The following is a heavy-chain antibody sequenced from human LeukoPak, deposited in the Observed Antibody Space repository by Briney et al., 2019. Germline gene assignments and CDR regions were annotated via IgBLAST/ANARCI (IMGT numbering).Heavy chain of an antibody. Sequence: PGGSLRLSCAASGFTFSNYAMTWVRQAPGKGLEWVSGISGSGGSTYYADSVKGRFTISRDNSKNTFDLQMNSLRAEDTAVYYCAKLPHGSAYYYYMDVWGKGTTVTVSS. D-gene: IGHD2-15*01. CDR3: AKLPHGSAYYYYMDV. CDR1: GFTFSNYA. CDR2: ISGSGGST. V-gene: IGHV3-23*01. J-gene: IGHJ6*03.